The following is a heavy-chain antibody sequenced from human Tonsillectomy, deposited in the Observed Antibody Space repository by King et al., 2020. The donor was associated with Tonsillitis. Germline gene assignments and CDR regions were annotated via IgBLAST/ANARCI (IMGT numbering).Heavy chain of an antibody. J-gene: IGHJ6*02. V-gene: IGHV3-43D*03. Sequence: VQLVESGGVVVQPGGSLRLSCAASGFTFDDYAMHWVRQAPGKGLEWVSLISWDGGSTYYADSVKGRFTISRDNSKNSLYLQMNSLRAEDTALYYCAKDMGGTTYYDFWRGSRGGYYYGMDVWGQGTTVTVSS. CDR3: AKDMGGTTYYDFWRGSRGGYYYGMDV. CDR2: ISWDGGST. CDR1: GFTFDDYA. D-gene: IGHD3-3*01.